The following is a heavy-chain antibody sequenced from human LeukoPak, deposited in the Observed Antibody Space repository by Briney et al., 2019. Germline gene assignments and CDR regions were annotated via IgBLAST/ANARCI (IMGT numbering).Heavy chain of an antibody. D-gene: IGHD6-19*01. CDR3: ARHLNSGWYVRDAFDI. V-gene: IGHV4-39*01. CDR1: GGSISSSSYY. Sequence: SETLSLTCTVSGGSISSSSYYWRWIRQPPGKGLEWIGTIYYSGSTYYNPSLKSRVSISVDTSKNRFSLKLSSVTAAGTAVYYCARHLNSGWYVRDAFDIWGQGTMVTVSS. CDR2: IYYSGST. J-gene: IGHJ3*02.